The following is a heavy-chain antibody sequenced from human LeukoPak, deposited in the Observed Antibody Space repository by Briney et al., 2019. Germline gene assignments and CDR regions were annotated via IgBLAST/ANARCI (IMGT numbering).Heavy chain of an antibody. Sequence: PSETLSLTCTVSGGSISSYYWSWIRQPPGKGLEWIGYIYYSRSTNYNPSLKSRVTISVDTSKNQFSLKLSSVTAADTAVYYCASIAVAGTWGFDYWGQGTLVIVSS. V-gene: IGHV4-59*01. CDR3: ASIAVAGTWGFDY. J-gene: IGHJ4*02. CDR1: GGSISSYY. CDR2: IYYSRST. D-gene: IGHD6-19*01.